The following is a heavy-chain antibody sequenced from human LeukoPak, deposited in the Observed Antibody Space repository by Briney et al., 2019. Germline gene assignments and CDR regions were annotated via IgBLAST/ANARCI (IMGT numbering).Heavy chain of an antibody. CDR1: GYSFTSYW. V-gene: IGHV5-51*01. J-gene: IGHJ4*02. Sequence: GESLKISCKGSGYSFTSYWIGWARQMPGKGLEFMGILYPGDSDTRYSPSFQGQVTISADKSISTAYLQWSSLKASDTAMYYCARHETGPYFDYWGQGTLVTVSS. D-gene: IGHD1-1*01. CDR3: ARHETGPYFDY. CDR2: LYPGDSDT.